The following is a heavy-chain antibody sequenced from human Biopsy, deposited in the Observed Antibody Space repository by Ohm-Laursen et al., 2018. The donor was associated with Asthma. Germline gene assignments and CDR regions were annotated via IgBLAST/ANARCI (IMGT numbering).Heavy chain of an antibody. CDR3: ARGLDYSGRSGFDY. D-gene: IGHD3-10*01. CDR1: GFTLSSYG. CDR2: MSYDGSIK. J-gene: IGHJ4*02. Sequence: SLRLSCAASGFTLSSYGMDWVRQAPGKGLEWVALMSYDGSIKDYADSVKGRFTISRDNSMNTLYLHMNSLRVEDTAVYYCARGLDYSGRSGFDYWGQGTLVTVSS. V-gene: IGHV3-33*05.